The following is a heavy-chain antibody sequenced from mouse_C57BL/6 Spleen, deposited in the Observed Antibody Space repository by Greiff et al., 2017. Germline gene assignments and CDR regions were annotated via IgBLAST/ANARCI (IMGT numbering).Heavy chain of an antibody. CDR2: IYPGDGDT. J-gene: IGHJ2*01. D-gene: IGHD1-1*01. CDR1: GYAFSSYW. Sequence: VKLQESGAELVKPGASVKISCKASGYAFSSYWMNWVKQRPGKGLEWIGQIYPGDGDTNYNGKFKGKATLTADKSSSTAYMQLSSLTSEDSAVYFCAREDTTVVADYWGQGTTLTVSS. V-gene: IGHV1-80*01. CDR3: AREDTTVVADY.